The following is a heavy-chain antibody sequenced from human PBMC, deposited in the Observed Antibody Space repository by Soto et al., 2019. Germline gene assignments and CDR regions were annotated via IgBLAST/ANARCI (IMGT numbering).Heavy chain of an antibody. D-gene: IGHD6-13*01. J-gene: IGHJ4*02. CDR1: GYTFTSYA. CDR3: ARDPQQLASFDY. V-gene: IGHV1-3*01. Sequence: ASVKVSCKASGYTFTSYAMHWVRQAPGQRLEWMGWINAGNGNTKYSQKFQGRVTITRDTSASTAYMELSSLRSEDTAVYYCARDPQQLASFDYWGQGTLVTVS. CDR2: INAGNGNT.